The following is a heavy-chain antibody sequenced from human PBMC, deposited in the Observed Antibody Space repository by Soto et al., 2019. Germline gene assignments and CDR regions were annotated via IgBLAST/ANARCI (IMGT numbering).Heavy chain of an antibody. CDR2: IKQDGSEK. CDR3: ARESVFWSGYYLMNYYYGMDV. D-gene: IGHD3-3*01. Sequence: GGSLRLSCAASGFTFSSYWMSWVRQAPGKGLEWVANIKQDGSEKYYVDSVKGRFTISRDNAKNSLYLQMNSLRAEDTAVYYCARESVFWSGYYLMNYYYGMDVWGQGTTVTVSS. V-gene: IGHV3-7*01. CDR1: GFTFSSYW. J-gene: IGHJ6*02.